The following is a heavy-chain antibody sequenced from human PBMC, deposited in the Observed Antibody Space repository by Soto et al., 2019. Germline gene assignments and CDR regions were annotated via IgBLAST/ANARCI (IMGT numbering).Heavy chain of an antibody. CDR3: AKDIVWRDSSGYYYYYGMDV. CDR2: ISYDGSNK. V-gene: IGHV3-30*18. CDR1: GFTFSSYG. J-gene: IGHJ6*02. Sequence: PGGSLRLSCAASGFTFSSYGMHWVRQAPGKGLEWVAVISYDGSNKYYADSVKGRFTISRDNSKNTLYLQMNSLRAEDTAVYYCAKDIVWRDSSGYYYYYGMDVWGQGTTVAVSS. D-gene: IGHD3-22*01.